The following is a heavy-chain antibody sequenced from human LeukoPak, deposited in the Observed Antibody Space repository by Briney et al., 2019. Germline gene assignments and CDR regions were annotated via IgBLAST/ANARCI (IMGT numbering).Heavy chain of an antibody. Sequence: ADSLRLSCAASGFSFNIYAMSWARQAPGKGLEWVAAIDRSGGSTFYADSVKGRFTISKDNSKNTLYLQINSLRVDDTAIYYCARGSHGEHDSWGHETLVTVSS. CDR2: IDRSGGST. CDR1: GFSFNIYA. V-gene: IGHV3-23*01. CDR3: ARGSHGEHDS. D-gene: IGHD4-17*01. J-gene: IGHJ5*01.